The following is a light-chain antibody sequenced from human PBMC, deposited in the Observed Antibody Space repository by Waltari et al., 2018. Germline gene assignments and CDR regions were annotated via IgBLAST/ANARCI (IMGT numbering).Light chain of an antibody. CDR3: QQYYSTLPYT. CDR2: WAS. J-gene: IGKJ2*01. Sequence: DIVMTQSPDYLAVSMGERATIHCKSSQNVLFISNNKNYLAWYQQKPGQAPKLLIYWASTRESGVPDRFSGSGSGTDFTLTISNLQAEDVAVYYCQQYYSTLPYTFGQGTKLEIK. CDR1: QNVLFISNNKNY. V-gene: IGKV4-1*01.